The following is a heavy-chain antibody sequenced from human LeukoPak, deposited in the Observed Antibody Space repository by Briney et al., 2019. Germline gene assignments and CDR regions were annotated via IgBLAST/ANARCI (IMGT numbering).Heavy chain of an antibody. CDR1: GFNFSSYS. D-gene: IGHD6-19*01. V-gene: IGHV3-48*01. Sequence: PGGSLRLSCAASGFNFSSYSMDWVRQAPGKGLEWLSYIRSSGTTTYYADSVKGRFTISRDNAKNSLYLLMNSLRAEDSALYYCASSVGWALRYYFDYWGQGTLVTVSS. CDR3: ASSVGWALRYYFDY. CDR2: IRSSGTTT. J-gene: IGHJ4*02.